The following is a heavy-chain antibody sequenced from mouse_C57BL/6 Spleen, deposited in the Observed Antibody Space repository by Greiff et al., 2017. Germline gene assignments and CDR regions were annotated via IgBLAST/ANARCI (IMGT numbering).Heavy chain of an antibody. V-gene: IGHV1-53*01. Sequence: VQLQQPGTELVKPGASVKLSCKASGYTFTSYWMHWVKQRPGQGLEWIGNINPSNGGTNYNEKFKSKATLTVDKSSSTSYMQLSSLTSEDSAVYYGARTDSYHPLYWYFDGWGTGTTVTVSS. CDR3: ARTDSYHPLYWYFDG. J-gene: IGHJ1*03. CDR2: INPSNGGT. D-gene: IGHD2-12*01. CDR1: GYTFTSYW.